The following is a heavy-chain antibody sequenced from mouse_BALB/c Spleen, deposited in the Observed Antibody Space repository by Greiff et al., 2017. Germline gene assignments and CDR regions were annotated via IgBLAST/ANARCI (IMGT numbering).Heavy chain of an antibody. J-gene: IGHJ3*01. CDR2: IYPGDGDT. D-gene: IGHD4-1*01. CDR1: GYTFTSYW. V-gene: IGHV1-87*01. Sequence: VQLQQSGAELARPGASVKLSCKASGYTFTSYWMQWVKQRPGQGLEWIGAIYPGDGDTRYTQKFKGKATLTADKSSSTAYMQLSSLASEDSAVYYCARHTGAGWFAYWGQGTLVTVSA. CDR3: ARHTGAGWFAY.